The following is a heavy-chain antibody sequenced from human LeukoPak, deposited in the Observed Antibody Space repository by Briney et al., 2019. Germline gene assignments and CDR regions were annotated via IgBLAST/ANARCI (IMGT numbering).Heavy chain of an antibody. CDR3: ARGSSWAFDI. CDR2: IQYDGSTE. V-gene: IGHV3-30*02. CDR1: GFTFISYA. J-gene: IGHJ3*02. Sequence: TGGSLRLSCAASGFTFISYAMHWVRQAPGKGLEWVAFIQYDGSTEYYADSVKGRFTISIDKSKKTMYLQMNTLRAEDTAVYYCARGSSWAFDIWGQGTKVTVSS.